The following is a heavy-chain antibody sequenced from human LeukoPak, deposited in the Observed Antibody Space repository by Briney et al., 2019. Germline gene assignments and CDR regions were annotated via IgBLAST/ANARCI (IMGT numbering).Heavy chain of an antibody. CDR2: INHSGST. D-gene: IGHD3-22*01. J-gene: IGHJ4*02. CDR1: GGSFSGYY. CDR3: ARTYNYGTIGYFFDY. Sequence: SETLSLTCAVYGGSFSGYYWSWIRQPPGKGLEWIGEINHSGSTNYNPSLKSRVTISVDTSKNQFSLKLSSVTAADTAVYYCARTYNYGTIGYFFDYWGQGALVTVSS. V-gene: IGHV4-34*01.